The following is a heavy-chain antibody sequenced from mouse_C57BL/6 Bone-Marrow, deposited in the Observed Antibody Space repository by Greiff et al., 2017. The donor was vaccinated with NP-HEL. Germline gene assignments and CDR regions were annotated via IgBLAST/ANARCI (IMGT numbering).Heavy chain of an antibody. CDR3: AKENWDRDGYYFDY. J-gene: IGHJ2*01. D-gene: IGHD4-1*01. CDR2: IWRGGST. CDR1: GFSLTSYG. Sequence: QVQLQQSGPGLVQPSQSLSITCTVSGFSLTSYGVHWVRQSPGKGLEWLGVIWRGGSTDSNAAFMSRLSITKDNSKSQVFFKMNSLQADDTAISDGAKENWDRDGYYFDYWGQGTTLTVAA. V-gene: IGHV2-5*01.